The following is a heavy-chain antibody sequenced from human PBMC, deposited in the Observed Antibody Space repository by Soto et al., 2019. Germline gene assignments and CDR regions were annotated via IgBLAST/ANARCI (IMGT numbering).Heavy chain of an antibody. CDR1: GGSISSGGYS. D-gene: IGHD3-22*01. Sequence: QLQLQESGSGLVKPSQTLSLTCAVSGGSISSGGYSWSWIRQPPGKGLEWIGYIYHSGSTYYNPSLKSRVTISVDRSKNQFSLKLSSVTAADTAVYYCARGGTMIVVGPTYYFDYWGQGTLVTVSS. J-gene: IGHJ4*02. V-gene: IGHV4-30-2*01. CDR2: IYHSGST. CDR3: ARGGTMIVVGPTYYFDY.